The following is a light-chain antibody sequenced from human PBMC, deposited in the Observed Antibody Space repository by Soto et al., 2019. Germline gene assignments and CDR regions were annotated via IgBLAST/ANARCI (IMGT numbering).Light chain of an antibody. V-gene: IGKV1-39*01. Sequence: DIHMTQSPPSLSAAVGDRLIITCRVSQRVYNLLNWYHQKAGEAPKLLLYDASTLKSVFPSRFHGNGSGTDFSLPISDLQPEDVGTYFCQQRYSTPFTVGPGTKLEI. CDR2: DAS. J-gene: IGKJ2*01. CDR1: QRVYNL. CDR3: QQRYSTPFT.